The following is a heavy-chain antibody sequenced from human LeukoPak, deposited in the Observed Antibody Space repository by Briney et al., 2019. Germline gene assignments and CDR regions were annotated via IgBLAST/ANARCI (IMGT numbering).Heavy chain of an antibody. D-gene: IGHD3-22*01. CDR1: GFTFSSYE. V-gene: IGHV3-23*01. CDR2: ISGSGGST. J-gene: IGHJ3*02. CDR3: AKWKYYYDSSGYLDAFDI. Sequence: GGSLRLSCAASGFTFSSYEMNWVRQAPGKGLEWVSAISGSGGSTYYADSVKGRFTISRDNSKNTLYLQMNSLRAEDTAVYYCAKWKYYYDSSGYLDAFDIWGQGTMVTVSS.